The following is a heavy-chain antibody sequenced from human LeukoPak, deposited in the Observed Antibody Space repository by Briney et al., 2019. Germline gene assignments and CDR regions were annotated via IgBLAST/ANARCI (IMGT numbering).Heavy chain of an antibody. CDR2: INHSGST. V-gene: IGHV4-34*01. D-gene: IGHD1/OR15-1a*01. CDR3: AKGHGYNWNNNWFDP. CDR1: GGSTSSYY. Sequence: SETLSLTCTVSGGSTSSYYWSWIRQPPGKGLEWIGEINHSGSTNYNPSLKSRVTISVDTSKNQFSLKLSSVAAADTAVYYCAKGHGYNWNNNWFDPWGQGTLVTVSS. J-gene: IGHJ5*02.